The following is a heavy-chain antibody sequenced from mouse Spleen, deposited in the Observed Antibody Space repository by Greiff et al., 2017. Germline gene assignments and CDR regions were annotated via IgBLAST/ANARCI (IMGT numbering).Heavy chain of an antibody. CDR2: IYPGDGDT. D-gene: IGHD2-14*01. J-gene: IGHJ1*01. V-gene: IGHV1-82*01. CDR1: GYAFSSSW. CDR3: ARSHYRYDGPYWYFDV. Sequence: VQRVESGPELVKPGASVKISCKASGYAFSSSWMNWVKQRPGKGLEWIGRIYPGDGDTNYNGKFKGKATLTADKSSSTAYMQLSSLTSEDSAVYYCARSHYRYDGPYWYFDVWGAGTTVTVSS.